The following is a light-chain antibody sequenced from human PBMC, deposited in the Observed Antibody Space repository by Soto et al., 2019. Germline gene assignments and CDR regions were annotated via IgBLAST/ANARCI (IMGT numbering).Light chain of an antibody. Sequence: QSALTQPASVSGSPGQSITISCTGTSSDIGGYNFVSWYQHHPGKAPKLMIFAVSNRPSGVSNRFSGYKSGNTASLTISGLQPEDEADYFCYSYTSSSTNVFGSGTKLTVL. CDR2: AVS. V-gene: IGLV2-14*01. CDR1: SSDIGGYNF. CDR3: YSYTSSSTNV. J-gene: IGLJ1*01.